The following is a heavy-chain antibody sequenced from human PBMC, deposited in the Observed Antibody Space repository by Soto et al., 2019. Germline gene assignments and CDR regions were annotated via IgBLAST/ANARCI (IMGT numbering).Heavy chain of an antibody. Sequence: ASETLSLTCTVSGGSISSYYWSWIRQPPGKGLEWIGYIYYSGSTNYNPSLKSRVTISVDTSKNQFSLKLSSVTAADTAVYYCARAYHYFMDVWGKGTTVIVSS. CDR1: GGSISSYY. CDR3: ARAYHYFMDV. CDR2: IYYSGST. V-gene: IGHV4-59*01. J-gene: IGHJ6*03.